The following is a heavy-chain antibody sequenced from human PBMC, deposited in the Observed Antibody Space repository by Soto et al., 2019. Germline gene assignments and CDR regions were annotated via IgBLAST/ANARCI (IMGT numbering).Heavy chain of an antibody. Sequence: PGESLKISCKGSVYSFTSYWISWVRQMPGKGLEWMGRIDPSDSYTNYSPSSQGHVTISADKSISTAYLQWSSLKASDTAMYYCARLGRNWFDPWGPGTLVTVSS. CDR3: ARLGRNWFDP. D-gene: IGHD7-27*01. V-gene: IGHV5-10-1*01. J-gene: IGHJ5*02. CDR2: IDPSDSYT. CDR1: VYSFTSYW.